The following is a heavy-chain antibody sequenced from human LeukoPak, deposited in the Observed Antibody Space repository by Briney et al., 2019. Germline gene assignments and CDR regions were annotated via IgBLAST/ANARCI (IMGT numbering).Heavy chain of an antibody. CDR3: AMYYYDSSGYFSAFDI. V-gene: IGHV3-74*01. CDR1: GFTFSSYL. Sequence: GGSLRLSCAASGFTFSSYLMHWVRQAPGKGLVWVSRINSDGSSTSYADSVKGRFTISRDNAKNTLYLQMNSLRAEDTAVYYCAMYYYDSSGYFSAFDIWGQGTMVTVSS. D-gene: IGHD3-22*01. CDR2: INSDGSST. J-gene: IGHJ3*02.